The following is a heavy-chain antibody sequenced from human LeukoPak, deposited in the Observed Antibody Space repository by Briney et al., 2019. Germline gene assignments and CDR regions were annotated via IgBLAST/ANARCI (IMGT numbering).Heavy chain of an antibody. CDR2: IYSGDTDT. CDR1: GYRFTNYW. Sequence: GESLKISLKGSGYRFTNYWIGWARQMPGKGLGWVGIIYSGDTDTRYSPSFQGQVTISADKSITTSYLQWSSLTASDTAMYYCARHGGYYDSSDHVGAFDIWGQGTMVTVSS. V-gene: IGHV5-51*01. D-gene: IGHD3-22*01. J-gene: IGHJ3*02. CDR3: ARHGGYYDSSDHVGAFDI.